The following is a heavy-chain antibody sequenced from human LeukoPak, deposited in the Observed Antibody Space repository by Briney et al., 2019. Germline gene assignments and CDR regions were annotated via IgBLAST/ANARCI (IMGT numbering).Heavy chain of an antibody. J-gene: IGHJ4*02. CDR1: GYTFSSYG. D-gene: IGHD1-26*01. Sequence: GGSLRLSCAASGYTFSSYGMHWVRQAPGKGLEWVAFISYDGRTKYYTDSVKGLFTISRDNSKDTLYLQMHSLRAEDTAVYYCARDLRYSGSLFDYWGQGTLVTVSS. CDR2: ISYDGRTK. CDR3: ARDLRYSGSLFDY. V-gene: IGHV3-30*03.